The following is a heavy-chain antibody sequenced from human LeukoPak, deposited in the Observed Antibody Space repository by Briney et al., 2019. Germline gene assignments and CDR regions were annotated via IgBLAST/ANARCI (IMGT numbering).Heavy chain of an antibody. CDR2: TNSGGSST. Sequence: PGGSLRLSCATSGFPFSDFSMSWVRQAPGKGLEWISTTNSGGSSTDYAESVKGRFTISRDNSKNTLYLQMSSLRVEDTAMYCCAKQSYARSLGEGGPGTLVTVSS. CDR1: GFPFSDFS. D-gene: IGHD2-8*01. CDR3: AKQSYARSLGE. J-gene: IGHJ4*02. V-gene: IGHV3-23*01.